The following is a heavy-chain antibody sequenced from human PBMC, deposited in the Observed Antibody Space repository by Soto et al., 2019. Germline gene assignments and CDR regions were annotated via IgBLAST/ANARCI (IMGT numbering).Heavy chain of an antibody. D-gene: IGHD5-12*01. CDR3: ARRSYSGYERPDYYYYYMDV. Sequence: GESLKISCKGSGYSFTSYWIGWVRQMPGKGLEWMGIIYPGDSDTRYSPSFQGQVTISADKSISTAYLQWSSLKASDTAMYYCARRSYSGYERPDYYYYYMDVWGKGTTVTVSS. CDR2: IYPGDSDT. CDR1: GYSFTSYW. V-gene: IGHV5-51*01. J-gene: IGHJ6*03.